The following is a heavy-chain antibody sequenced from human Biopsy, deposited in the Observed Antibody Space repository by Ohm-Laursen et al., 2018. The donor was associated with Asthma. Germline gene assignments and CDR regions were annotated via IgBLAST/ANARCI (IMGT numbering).Heavy chain of an antibody. CDR3: ARAVDYSHYYGIDV. V-gene: IGHV1-18*01. J-gene: IGHJ6*02. D-gene: IGHD3-10*01. CDR1: GYTFNSAG. Sequence: ASVKVSCKASGYTFNSAGITWVRQAPGQGPEWMGWISVYNGNTKVAQKLQDRVTMITDTSTSTAYMELRSLRSDDTAVYFCARAVDYSHYYGIDVWGQGTTVTVS. CDR2: ISVYNGNT.